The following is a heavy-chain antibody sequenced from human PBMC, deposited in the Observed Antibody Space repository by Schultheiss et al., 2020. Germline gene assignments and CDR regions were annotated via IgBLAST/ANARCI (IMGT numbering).Heavy chain of an antibody. V-gene: IGHV4-39*01. J-gene: IGHJ4*02. CDR1: GGSISSGSYY. Sequence: SETLSLTCTVSGGSISSGSYYWGWIRQPPGKGLEWIGSIYHSGSTNYNPSLKSRVTISVDKSKNQFSLKLSSVTAADTAVYYCARAEGDYYGSGSPPDYWGQGTLVTVSS. CDR2: IYHSGST. D-gene: IGHD3-10*01. CDR3: ARAEGDYYGSGSPPDY.